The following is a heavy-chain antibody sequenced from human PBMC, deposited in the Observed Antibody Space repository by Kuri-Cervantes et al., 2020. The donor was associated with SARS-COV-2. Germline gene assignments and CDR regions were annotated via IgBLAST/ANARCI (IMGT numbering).Heavy chain of an antibody. CDR3: ASAVAGLFDY. Sequence: GESLKISCAASGLTFSDHYMDWVRQAPGKGLEWVGRTRNKTNSYTTEYAASVKGRFTISRDDSKNSLYLQMNSLKTEGTAVYYCASAVAGLFDYWGQGTLVTVSS. J-gene: IGHJ4*02. CDR2: TRNKTNSYTT. V-gene: IGHV3-72*01. CDR1: GLTFSDHY. D-gene: IGHD6-19*01.